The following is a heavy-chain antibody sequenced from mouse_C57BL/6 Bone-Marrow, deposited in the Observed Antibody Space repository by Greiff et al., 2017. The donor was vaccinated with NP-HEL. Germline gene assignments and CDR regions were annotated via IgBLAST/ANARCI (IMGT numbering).Heavy chain of an antibody. Sequence: EVQGVESGEGLVKPGGSLKLSCAASGFTFSSYAMSWVRQTPEKRLEWVAYISSGGDYIYYADTVKGRFTISRDNARNTLYLQMSSLKSEDTAMYYCTRASGYIYAMDYWGQGTSVTVSS. J-gene: IGHJ4*01. V-gene: IGHV5-9-1*02. D-gene: IGHD3-2*02. CDR1: GFTFSSYA. CDR2: ISSGGDYI. CDR3: TRASGYIYAMDY.